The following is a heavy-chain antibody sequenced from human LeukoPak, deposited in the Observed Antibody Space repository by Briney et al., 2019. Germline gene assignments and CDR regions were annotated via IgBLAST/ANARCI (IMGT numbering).Heavy chain of an antibody. CDR2: IYSAGRT. J-gene: IGHJ5*02. Sequence: GGSLRLSCAASGFTVSDNHMSWVRQAPGKGLEWVSIIYSAGRTYYTDSVKGRFTISRDNSKNTLYLRMNSLTAEDTAVYYCARDRGEGFDPWGQGTLVTVSS. D-gene: IGHD3-10*01. V-gene: IGHV3-53*01. CDR1: GFTVSDNH. CDR3: ARDRGEGFDP.